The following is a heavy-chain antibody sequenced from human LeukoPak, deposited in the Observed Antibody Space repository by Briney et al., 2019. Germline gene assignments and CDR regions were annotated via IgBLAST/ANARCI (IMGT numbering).Heavy chain of an antibody. D-gene: IGHD6-13*01. V-gene: IGHV1-8*01. Sequence: ASVKVSCKXSGYTFTSYDINWVRQATGQGLEWMGWMNPNSGNTGYAQKFQGRVTMTRNTSISTAYMELSSLRSEDTAVYYCASTSGYSSSWYERDDYWGQGTLVTVSS. CDR3: ASTSGYSSSWYERDDY. CDR2: MNPNSGNT. CDR1: GYTFTSYD. J-gene: IGHJ4*02.